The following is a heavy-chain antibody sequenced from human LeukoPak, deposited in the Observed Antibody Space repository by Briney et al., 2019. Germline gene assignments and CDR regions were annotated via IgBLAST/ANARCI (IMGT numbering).Heavy chain of an antibody. J-gene: IGHJ4*02. CDR3: AKDGIWFGELLSPIPLDY. Sequence: GGSLRLSCAASGFTVSSNYMSWVRQAPGKGLEWVSVIYSGGSTYYADSVKGRFTIFRDNSKNTLYLQMNSLRAEDTAVYYCAKDGIWFGELLSPIPLDYWGQGTLVTVSS. V-gene: IGHV3-53*01. CDR2: IYSGGST. D-gene: IGHD3-10*01. CDR1: GFTVSSNY.